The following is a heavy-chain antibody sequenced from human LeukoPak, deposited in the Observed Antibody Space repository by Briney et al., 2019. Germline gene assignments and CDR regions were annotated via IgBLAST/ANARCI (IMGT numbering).Heavy chain of an antibody. CDR2: IYYTGST. J-gene: IGHJ4*02. V-gene: IGHV4-59*01. CDR3: ARDHYDSSGYYLDY. D-gene: IGHD3-22*01. CDR1: GGSFSGYY. Sequence: SEALSLTCAVYGGSFSGYYWSWIRQPPGKGLEWIGYIYYTGSTNYNPSLKSRVTISVDTSKNQFSLKLSSVTAADTAVYYCARDHYDSSGYYLDYWGQGTLVTVSS.